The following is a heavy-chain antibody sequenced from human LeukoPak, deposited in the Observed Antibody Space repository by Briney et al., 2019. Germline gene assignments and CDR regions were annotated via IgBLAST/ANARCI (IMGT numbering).Heavy chain of an antibody. Sequence: ASVKVSCKASGGTFSSYAISWVRQAPGQGLEWMGGIILIFGTANYAQKFQGRVTITADESTSTAYMELSSLRSEDTAVYYCARVGYYYDSSGYLLDYWGQGTLVTVSS. V-gene: IGHV1-69*13. J-gene: IGHJ4*02. CDR1: GGTFSSYA. D-gene: IGHD3-22*01. CDR2: IILIFGTA. CDR3: ARVGYYYDSSGYLLDY.